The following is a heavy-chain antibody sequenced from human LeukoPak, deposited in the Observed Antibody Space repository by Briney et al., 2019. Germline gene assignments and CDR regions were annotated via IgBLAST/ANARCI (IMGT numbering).Heavy chain of an antibody. CDR1: GGSISSSSYY. V-gene: IGHV4-39*07. Sequence: SETLSLTCTVSGGSISSSSYYWGWIRQPPGKGLEWIGSIYYSGSTYYNPSLKSRVTISVDTSKNQFSLKLSSVTAADTAVYYCVKSPIIAVAGYYFDYWGQGTLVTVSS. CDR3: VKSPIIAVAGYYFDY. D-gene: IGHD6-19*01. CDR2: IYYSGST. J-gene: IGHJ4*02.